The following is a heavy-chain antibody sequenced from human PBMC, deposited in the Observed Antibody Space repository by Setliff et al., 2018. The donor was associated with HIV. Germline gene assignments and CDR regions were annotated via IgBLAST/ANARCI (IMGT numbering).Heavy chain of an antibody. CDR3: ARGNNDLESFDY. CDR2: IYASVKT. Sequence: SETLSLTCNVSGDSLNTYYWSWIRQSGGKGLEWIGRIYASVKTTFNPSLKSRVRMSVDTSKNQFSLKLTSVTASDTAVYYCARGNNDLESFDYWGQGALVTVSS. CDR1: GDSLNTYY. J-gene: IGHJ4*02. D-gene: IGHD3-3*01. V-gene: IGHV4-4*07.